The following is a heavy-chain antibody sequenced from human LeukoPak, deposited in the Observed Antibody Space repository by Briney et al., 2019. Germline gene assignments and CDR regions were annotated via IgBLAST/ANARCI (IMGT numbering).Heavy chain of an antibody. CDR2: INPNSGNK. J-gene: IGHJ4*02. D-gene: IGHD2-2*01. CDR3: ARIRYCGGISCYYIDY. CDR1: AYTFTTIY. Sequence: ASATVSCKAAAYTFTTIYTNCVRHPAGRGREWIGWINPNSGNKGYAQMFQGRVTMTRNTSISTAYMELSSLRSEDTAVYYCARIRYCGGISCYYIDYWGQGTLVAVSA. V-gene: IGHV1-8*01.